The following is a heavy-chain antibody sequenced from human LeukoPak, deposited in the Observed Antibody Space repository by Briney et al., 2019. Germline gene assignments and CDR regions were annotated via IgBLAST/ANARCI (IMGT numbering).Heavy chain of an antibody. J-gene: IGHJ2*01. CDR3: ARDLDL. V-gene: IGHV3-30*01. CDR2: ISYDGSNK. Sequence: GGSLRLSCAASGFTFSSYAMHWVRQAPGKGLERVAVISYDGSNKYYADSVKGRFTISRDNSKNTLYLQMNSLRAEDTAVYYCARDLDLWGRGTLVTVS. CDR1: GFTFSSYA.